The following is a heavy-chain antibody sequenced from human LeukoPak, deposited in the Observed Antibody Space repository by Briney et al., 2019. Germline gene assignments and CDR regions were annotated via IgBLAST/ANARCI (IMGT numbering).Heavy chain of an antibody. Sequence: SETLSLTCAVYGGSFSGYYWSWIRQPPGKGLEWIGEINHSGSSNGNPSLKSRVTISVDTSKNQFSLKVSSVTAADTAVYYCARGPPRMKNWFDPWGQGTLVTVSS. CDR3: ARGPPRMKNWFDP. D-gene: IGHD2-8*01. CDR2: INHSGSS. CDR1: GGSFSGYY. J-gene: IGHJ5*02. V-gene: IGHV4-34*01.